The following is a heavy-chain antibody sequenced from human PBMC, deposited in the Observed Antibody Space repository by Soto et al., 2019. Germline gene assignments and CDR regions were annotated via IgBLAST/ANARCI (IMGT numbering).Heavy chain of an antibody. J-gene: IGHJ4*02. CDR3: AKDPFGELRVLNFDY. D-gene: IGHD1-7*01. Sequence: EVQLVESGGGLVQPGRSLRLSCAASGFTFDDYAMHWVRQAPGKGLEWVSGISWNSGSIGYAVSVKVRFTISRDNAKNSLYLQMNSLRAEDTALYYCAKDPFGELRVLNFDYWGQGTLVTVSS. CDR2: ISWNSGSI. CDR1: GFTFDDYA. V-gene: IGHV3-9*01.